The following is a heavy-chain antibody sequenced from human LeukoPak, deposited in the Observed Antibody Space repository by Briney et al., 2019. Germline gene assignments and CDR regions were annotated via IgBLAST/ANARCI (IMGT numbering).Heavy chain of an antibody. Sequence: GSLRLSCAASGFTFSSYAMSWVRQPPGKGLEWVGSIYYSGSTYYNPALKSRVTISGDTSKNQFSLKLSSVTAADTAVYYCASLNEQQLEAFDIWGQGTMVTVSS. CDR2: IYYSGST. CDR1: GFTFSSYA. J-gene: IGHJ3*02. CDR3: ASLNEQQLEAFDI. D-gene: IGHD6-13*01. V-gene: IGHV4-38-2*01.